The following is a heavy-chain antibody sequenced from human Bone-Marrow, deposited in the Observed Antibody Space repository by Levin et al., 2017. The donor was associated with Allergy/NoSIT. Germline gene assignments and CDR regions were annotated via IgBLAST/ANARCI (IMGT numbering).Heavy chain of an antibody. Sequence: GGSLRLSCTASGFTFNKYGLTWVRQAPGKGLEWVASIGGSGIDANYADSVMGRFTITRDMNMIFLQMNRLRVEDTAIYYCAKDPMWDRYNFDMDVWGQGTSVIVSS. CDR2: IGGSGIDA. D-gene: IGHD1-26*01. CDR3: AKDPMWDRYNFDMDV. CDR1: GFTFNKYG. J-gene: IGHJ6*02. V-gene: IGHV3-23*01.